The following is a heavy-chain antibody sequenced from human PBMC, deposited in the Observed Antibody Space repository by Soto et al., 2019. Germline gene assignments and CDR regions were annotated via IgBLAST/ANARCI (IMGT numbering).Heavy chain of an antibody. CDR2: MSPNSGDT. CDR3: ARGPPNWGFDY. CDR1: EYTFTSYD. J-gene: IGHJ4*02. D-gene: IGHD7-27*01. Sequence: QEQLVQSGAEVKKPGASVKVSCKASEYTFTSYDINWVRQATGQGLEWMGWMSPNSGDTGYARKFQGRVTMIRDTSISTAYMELRSLRSEDTAVYYCARGPPNWGFDYWGQGTLVTVSS. V-gene: IGHV1-8*01.